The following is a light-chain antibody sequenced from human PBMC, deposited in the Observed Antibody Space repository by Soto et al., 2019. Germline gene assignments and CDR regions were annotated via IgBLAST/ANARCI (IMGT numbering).Light chain of an antibody. CDR3: QHYYNIPFT. CDR2: WAS. CDR1: QSVLYSSNNKNY. J-gene: IGKJ4*01. Sequence: DIVMTQSPDSLAVSLGERATINCKSSQSVLYSSNNKNYLAWYQQKPGQPPKLVIYWASTRESGVPDRFSGSGSGTDFTLTISSLQAEDVAVYYCQHYYNIPFTFGGGTKVEIK. V-gene: IGKV4-1*01.